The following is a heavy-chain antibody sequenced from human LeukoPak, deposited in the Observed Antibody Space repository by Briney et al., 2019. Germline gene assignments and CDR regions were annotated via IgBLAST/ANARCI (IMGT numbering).Heavy chain of an antibody. CDR3: ARETGIAAAGDFDY. CDR2: INPNSGGT. J-gene: IGHJ4*02. V-gene: IGHV1-2*02. Sequence: ASVKVSCKASGYTFTGYYMHWVRQAPGQGLEWMGWINPNSGGTNYAQKFHGRVTMTRDTSISTAYMELSRLRSDDTAVYYCARETGIAAAGDFDYWGQGTLVTVSS. CDR1: GYTFTGYY. D-gene: IGHD6-13*01.